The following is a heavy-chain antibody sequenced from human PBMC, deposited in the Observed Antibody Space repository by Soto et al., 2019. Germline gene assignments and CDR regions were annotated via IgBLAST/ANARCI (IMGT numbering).Heavy chain of an antibody. J-gene: IGHJ4*02. V-gene: IGHV3-11*01. CDR3: ARDLGYYASDGYFDC. CDR2: ISSSGDII. CDR1: VFTFSDYY. D-gene: IGHD3-22*01. Sequence: VGSLRLSCASSVFTFSDYYMSCIRHSPGKWLEWVSYISSSGDIIYYADSVKGRFTISRDNAKNSLYLQLNSLRAEDTAVYYCARDLGYYASDGYFDCWGQGTVVNVSS.